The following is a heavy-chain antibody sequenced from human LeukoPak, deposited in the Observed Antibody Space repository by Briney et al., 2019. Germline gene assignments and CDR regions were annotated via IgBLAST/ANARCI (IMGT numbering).Heavy chain of an antibody. CDR3: VRGSTLRHYQY. CDR1: GVSISTYY. CDR2: IYYSGST. V-gene: IGHV4-39*01. D-gene: IGHD3-16*01. Sequence: PSETLSLTCAVSGVSISTYYWGWIRRPPGKGLEWIGSIYYSGSTYYNPSLKSRVTVSVDTSKNQFSLKLSSVSAADTAVYYCVRGSTLRHYQYWGQGTLVTVSS. J-gene: IGHJ4*02.